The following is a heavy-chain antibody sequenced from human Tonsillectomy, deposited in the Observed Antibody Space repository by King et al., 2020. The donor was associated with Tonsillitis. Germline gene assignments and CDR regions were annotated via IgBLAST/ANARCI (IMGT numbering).Heavy chain of an antibody. CDR2: INHSGST. CDR1: GGSFSGFY. V-gene: IGHV4-34*01. CDR3: ARVFCISTSCSIGGWFDP. Sequence: VQLQQWGAGLLKPPETLSLTCAVYGGSFSGFYWSWIRQPPGKGLEWIGEINHSGSTTFNPSLKSRVSISVDTSKNQFSLRLSSVTAADTAVYYCARVFCISTSCSIGGWFDPWGQGTLVTVSS. D-gene: IGHD2-2*01. J-gene: IGHJ5*02.